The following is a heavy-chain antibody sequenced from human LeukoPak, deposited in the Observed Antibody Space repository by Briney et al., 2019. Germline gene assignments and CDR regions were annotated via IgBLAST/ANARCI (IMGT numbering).Heavy chain of an antibody. CDR1: GFTFSSYG. Sequence: GRSLRLSCAASGFTFSSYGMHWVRQAPGKGLEWVAVIWYDGSNKYYADSVKGRFTISRDNSKNTLYLQMNSLRAEDTAVYYCATLGDYGDYSFDYWGQGTLVTAPS. J-gene: IGHJ4*02. V-gene: IGHV3-33*01. D-gene: IGHD4-17*01. CDR2: IWYDGSNK. CDR3: ATLGDYGDYSFDY.